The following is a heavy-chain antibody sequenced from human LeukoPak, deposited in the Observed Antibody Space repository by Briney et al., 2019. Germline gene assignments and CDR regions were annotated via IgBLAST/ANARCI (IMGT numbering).Heavy chain of an antibody. CDR1: GFTVSSNY. D-gene: IGHD3-22*01. CDR2: IYSGGST. V-gene: IGHV3-53*01. Sequence: GGSLRLSCAASGFTVSSNYMSWVRQAPGKGLEWVSVIYSGGSTYYADSVKGRFTISRDNSKNTLYLQMNSLRAEDTAVYYCARGTYYDSSGYYYVSYYFDYWGQGTLVTVSS. CDR3: ARGTYYDSSGYYYVSYYFDY. J-gene: IGHJ4*02.